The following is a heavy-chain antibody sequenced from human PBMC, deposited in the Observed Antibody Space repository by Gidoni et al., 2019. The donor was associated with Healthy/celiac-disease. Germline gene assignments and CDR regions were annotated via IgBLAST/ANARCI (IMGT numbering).Heavy chain of an antibody. CDR3: ASSGVDTAMEGY. J-gene: IGHJ4*02. CDR1: GFAFSDYY. Sequence: QVQLVVSGGGLVKPGGSLRLSCAASGFAFSDYYMSWIRQAPGKGLEWVSYISSSSSYTNYADSVKGRFTISRDNAKNSLYLQMNSLRAEDTAVYYCASSGVDTAMEGYWGQGTLVTVSS. V-gene: IGHV3-11*06. CDR2: ISSSSSYT. D-gene: IGHD5-18*01.